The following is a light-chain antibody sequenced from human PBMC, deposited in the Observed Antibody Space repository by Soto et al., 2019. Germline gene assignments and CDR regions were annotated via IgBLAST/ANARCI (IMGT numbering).Light chain of an antibody. J-gene: IGKJ5*01. Sequence: EIVLTQSPATLSLSPGERATLSCRASQSISSSLAWYQQKPGQAPRLLIYDASNRATGIPARFSGSGSGTDFTLTINSLEPEDFAVYYCQQRSNWPPTFGQGTRLEI. CDR2: DAS. V-gene: IGKV3-11*01. CDR3: QQRSNWPPT. CDR1: QSISSS.